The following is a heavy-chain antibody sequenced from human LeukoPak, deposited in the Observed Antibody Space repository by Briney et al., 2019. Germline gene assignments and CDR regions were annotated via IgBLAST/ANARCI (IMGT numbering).Heavy chain of an antibody. CDR1: GGSISSYY. V-gene: IGHV4-59*01. Sequence: PSETLSLTCTVSGGSISSYYWSWIRHPPGQGLEWIGYIYYSGSTNYNPSLKSRVTISVDTSKNQFSLKLSSVSAADTAVYYCARGPSPNQLLDYWGQGTLVTVSS. D-gene: IGHD2-2*01. J-gene: IGHJ4*02. CDR2: IYYSGST. CDR3: ARGPSPNQLLDY.